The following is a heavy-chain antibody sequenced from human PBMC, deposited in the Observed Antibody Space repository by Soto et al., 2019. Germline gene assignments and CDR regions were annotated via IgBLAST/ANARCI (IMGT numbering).Heavy chain of an antibody. Sequence: ASVKVSCKVAGYTVSDLSIHWVRQAPGKGLEWMGNFEPEDGERIYAQKFQGRVKMTEDTSTDTAYLELSSLTFEDTAMYYCAIESPITEITPLHYSVIDVWGQGTSVIVAS. D-gene: IGHD4-4*01. CDR2: FEPEDGER. V-gene: IGHV1-24*01. CDR3: AIESPITEITPLHYSVIDV. CDR1: GYTVSDLS. J-gene: IGHJ6*02.